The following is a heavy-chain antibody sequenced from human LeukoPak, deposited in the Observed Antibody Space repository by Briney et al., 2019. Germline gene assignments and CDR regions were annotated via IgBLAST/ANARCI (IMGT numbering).Heavy chain of an antibody. CDR1: GGSISSYY. J-gene: IGHJ6*03. V-gene: IGHV4-4*07. D-gene: IGHD2-2*01. Sequence: SETLSLTCTVSGGSISSYYWSWIRQPAGKGLEWIGRIYTSGSTNYNPSLKSRVTMSVDTSKNQFSLKLSSVTAADTAVYYCARRINCSSTSCYFSGGLDYYYYYMDVWGKGTTVTVSS. CDR2: IYTSGST. CDR3: ARRINCSSTSCYFSGGLDYYYYYMDV.